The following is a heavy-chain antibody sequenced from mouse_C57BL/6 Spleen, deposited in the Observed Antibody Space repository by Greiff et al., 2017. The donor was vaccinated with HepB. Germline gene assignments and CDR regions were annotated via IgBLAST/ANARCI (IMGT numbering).Heavy chain of an antibody. CDR1: GYTFTSYT. D-gene: IGHD4-1*01. CDR2: INPSSGYT. J-gene: IGHJ4*01. Sequence: QVQLQQSGAELARPGASVKMSCKASGYTFTSYTMHWVKQRPGQGLEWIGYINPSSGYTKYNQKFKDKATLTADKSSSTAYMQLSSLTSEDSAVYYCARGAGTLGYAMDYWGQGTSVTVSS. CDR3: ARGAGTLGYAMDY. V-gene: IGHV1-4*01.